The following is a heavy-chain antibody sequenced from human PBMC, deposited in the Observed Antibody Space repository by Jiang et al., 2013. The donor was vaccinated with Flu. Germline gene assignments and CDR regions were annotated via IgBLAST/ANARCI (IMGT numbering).Heavy chain of an antibody. V-gene: IGHV1-58*02. D-gene: IGHD3-16*02. CDR3: AAGLDITFGGVIDPFDY. J-gene: IGHJ4*02. CDR2: IVVGSGNT. CDR1: GFTFTSSA. Sequence: EVKKPGTSVKVSCKASGFTFTSSAMQWVRQARGQRLEWIGWIVVGSGNTNYAQKFQERVTITRDMSTSTAYMELSSLRSEDTAVYYCAAGLDITFGGVIDPFDYWGQGTLVTVSS.